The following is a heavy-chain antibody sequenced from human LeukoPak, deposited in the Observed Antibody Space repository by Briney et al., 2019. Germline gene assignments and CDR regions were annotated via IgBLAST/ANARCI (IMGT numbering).Heavy chain of an antibody. CDR1: GRTFSRYA. V-gene: IGHV1-69*04. D-gene: IGHD5-24*01. CDR3: ARDGEMATIYFGY. J-gene: IGHJ4*02. CDR2: IIPIGGIA. Sequence: SVTVSCTASGRTFSRYALSWVPPAPGQRLDWGGTIIPIGGIANYAQKFQGRVTITADKSTSTAYMELSSLRSEDTAVYYCARDGEMATIYFGYWGQGTLVTVSS.